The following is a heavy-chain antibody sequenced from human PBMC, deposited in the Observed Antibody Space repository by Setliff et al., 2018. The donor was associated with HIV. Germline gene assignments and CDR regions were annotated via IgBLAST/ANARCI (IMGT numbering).Heavy chain of an antibody. Sequence: PGGSLRLSCATSGFTFIDYALNWVRQAPGGGLEWVSSISSSGSYIYYAGSLKGRFTISRDNARNSLYPDMNTLRAEDTALYYCARSRSTRDAFDTWGQGTMVTVSS. V-gene: IGHV3-21*01. J-gene: IGHJ3*02. D-gene: IGHD2-2*01. CDR3: ARSRSTRDAFDT. CDR2: ISSSGSYI. CDR1: GFTFIDYA.